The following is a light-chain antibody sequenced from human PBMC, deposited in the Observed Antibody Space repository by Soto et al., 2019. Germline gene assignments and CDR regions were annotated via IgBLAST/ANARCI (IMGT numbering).Light chain of an antibody. V-gene: IGLV2-14*01. Sequence: QSALTQPASASGSPGESITISCTGTSSDVGAYNFVSWYQQDPGKAPKLMIYDVSSRPSGVSNRFSGSKSGHTASLTISGLQAEDEADYYCSSYTSSSTYVFGTGTKLTVL. J-gene: IGLJ1*01. CDR1: SSDVGAYNF. CDR3: SSYTSSSTYV. CDR2: DVS.